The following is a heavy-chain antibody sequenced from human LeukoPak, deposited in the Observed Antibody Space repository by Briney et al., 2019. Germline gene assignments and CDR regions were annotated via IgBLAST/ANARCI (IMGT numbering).Heavy chain of an antibody. J-gene: IGHJ4*02. CDR1: GGSIRYYY. CDR3: ARVGVAGPYYFDY. V-gene: IGHV4-59*01. CDR2: IYDSGTI. Sequence: SETLSLTCAVSGGSIRYYYWSWIRQPPGKGLEWIGYIYDSGTINYNPSLNSRVTISVDTSKNQFSLRLSSVTAADTAVYYCARVGVAGPYYFDYWGQGTLVTVSS. D-gene: IGHD6-19*01.